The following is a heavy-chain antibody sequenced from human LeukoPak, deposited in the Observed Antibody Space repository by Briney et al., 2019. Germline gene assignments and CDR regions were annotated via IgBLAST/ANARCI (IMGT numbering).Heavy chain of an antibody. J-gene: IGHJ4*02. CDR2: IWYDGSKK. V-gene: IGHV3-33*01. Sequence: PGRSLRLSCAASGFTFSSYGMHWVRQAPGKGLEWVAVIWYDGSKKYHADSVKGRFTISRDISKNTLYLQMNSLGDEDTAVYYCARDGGIGIDYWGQGTLVTVSS. CDR1: GFTFSSYG. CDR3: ARDGGIGIDY. D-gene: IGHD2-15*01.